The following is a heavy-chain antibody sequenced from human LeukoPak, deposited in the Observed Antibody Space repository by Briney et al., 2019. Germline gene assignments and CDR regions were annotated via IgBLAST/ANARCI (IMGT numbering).Heavy chain of an antibody. Sequence: SETLSLTCTVSGYSISSGYYWGWIRQPPGKGLEWIGSIYHSGSTYYNPSLKSRVTISVVTSKNQFSLKLSSVTAADTAVYYCARDGVHDYGDCFDYWGQGTLVTVSS. CDR1: GYSISSGYY. CDR2: IYHSGST. D-gene: IGHD4-17*01. CDR3: ARDGVHDYGDCFDY. J-gene: IGHJ4*02. V-gene: IGHV4-38-2*02.